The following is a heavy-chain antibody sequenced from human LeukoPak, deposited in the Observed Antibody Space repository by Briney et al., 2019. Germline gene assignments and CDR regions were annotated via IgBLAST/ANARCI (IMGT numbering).Heavy chain of an antibody. CDR1: GYTFTSYD. CDR3: ARGLDYYGSGSYYTWFDP. Sequence: ASAKVSCKASGYTFTSYDINWVRQATGQGLEWMGWMNPNSGNTGYAQKFQGRVTMTRNTSISTAYMELSSLRSEDTAVYCCARGLDYYGSGSYYTWFDPWGQGTLVTVSS. CDR2: MNPNSGNT. J-gene: IGHJ5*02. D-gene: IGHD3-10*01. V-gene: IGHV1-8*01.